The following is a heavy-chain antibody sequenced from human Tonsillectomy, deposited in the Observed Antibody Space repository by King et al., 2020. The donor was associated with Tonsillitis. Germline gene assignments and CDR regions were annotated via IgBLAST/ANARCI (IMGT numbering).Heavy chain of an antibody. V-gene: IGHV1-69*01. CDR1: GGTFSSYA. CDR2: IIPIFGTA. J-gene: IGHJ4*02. CDR3: ASSYYDSSGYYYSLDY. Sequence: QLVQSGAEVKKPGSSVKVSCKASGGTFSSYAISWVRHAPGQGLEWMGGIIPIFGTANYAQKFQGRVTITADESTGTAYMELSSLRSEDTAVYYCASSYYDSSGYYYSLDYWGQGTLVTVSS. D-gene: IGHD3-22*01.